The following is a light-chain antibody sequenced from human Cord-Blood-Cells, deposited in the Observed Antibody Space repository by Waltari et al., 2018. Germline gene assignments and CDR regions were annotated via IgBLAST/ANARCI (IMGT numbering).Light chain of an antibody. CDR3: QQSYSTPLFT. CDR2: AAS. J-gene: IGKJ3*01. V-gene: IGKV1-39*01. CDR1: QSISSY. Sequence: SVSVGDRVTITCRASQSISSYLNWYQQKPGKAPKLLIYAASSLQSGVPSRFSGSGSGTDFTLTISSLQPEDFATYYCQQSYSTPLFTFGPGTKVDIK.